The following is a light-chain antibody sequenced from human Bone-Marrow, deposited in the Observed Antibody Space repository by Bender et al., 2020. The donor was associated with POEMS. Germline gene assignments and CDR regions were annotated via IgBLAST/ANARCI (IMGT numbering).Light chain of an antibody. V-gene: IGLV3-1*01. CDR2: EDN. Sequence: SYVLTQAPSVSVAPGQTARIVCGGDNIGHKVVHWYQQKPGQSPVLVIYEDNRRPSGIPERFSGSNSGNTATLTISGTQAMDEADYYCQAWDSSTVVFGGGTKLTVL. CDR3: QAWDSSTVV. CDR1: NIGHKV. J-gene: IGLJ2*01.